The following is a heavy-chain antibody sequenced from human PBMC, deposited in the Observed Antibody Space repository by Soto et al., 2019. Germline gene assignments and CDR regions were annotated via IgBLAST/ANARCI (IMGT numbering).Heavy chain of an antibody. CDR2: ISSSSSYI. CDR1: GFTFSSYS. D-gene: IGHD4-4*01. V-gene: IGHV3-21*01. CDR3: ARGISTVSWFDP. Sequence: GGSLRLSCAASGFTFSSYSMNWVRQAPGKGLEWVSSISSSSSYIYYADSVKGRFTISRDNAKNSLYLQMNSLRAEDTAVYYCARGISTVSWFDPWGQGTLVTVSS. J-gene: IGHJ5*02.